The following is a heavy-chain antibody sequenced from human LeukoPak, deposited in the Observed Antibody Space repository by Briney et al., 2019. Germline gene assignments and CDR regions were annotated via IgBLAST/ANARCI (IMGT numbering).Heavy chain of an antibody. Sequence: SETLSLTCTVSGGSISSYYWSWIRQPAGKGLEWIGRIYTSGSTNYNPSLKSRVTMSVDTSKNQFSLKLSSVTAADTAVYYSARDLGGTVTNNWFDPWGQGTLVTVSS. CDR3: ARDLGGTVTNNWFDP. J-gene: IGHJ5*02. V-gene: IGHV4-4*07. CDR1: GGSISSYY. D-gene: IGHD4-17*01. CDR2: IYTSGST.